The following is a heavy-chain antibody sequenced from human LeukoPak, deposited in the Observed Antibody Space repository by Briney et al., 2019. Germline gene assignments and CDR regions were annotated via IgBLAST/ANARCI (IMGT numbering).Heavy chain of an antibody. J-gene: IGHJ4*02. Sequence: ASVKVSCKVSGYTLTELSMHWVRQAPGKGLEWMGGFDPEDGETIYAQKFQGRVTMTEDTSTDTACMELSSLRSEDTAVYYCATSLPRSNDILTGYYKGGLAYWGQGTLVTVSS. CDR2: FDPEDGET. V-gene: IGHV1-24*01. D-gene: IGHD3-9*01. CDR3: ATSLPRSNDILTGYYKGGLAY. CDR1: GYTLTELS.